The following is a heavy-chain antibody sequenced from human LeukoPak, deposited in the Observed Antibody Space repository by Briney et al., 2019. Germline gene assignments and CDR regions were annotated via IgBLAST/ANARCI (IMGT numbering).Heavy chain of an antibody. CDR2: IIPILGIA. J-gene: IGHJ6*02. Sequence: ASVKVSCKASGGTFSSYAISWVRQAPGQGLEWMGRIIPILGIANYAQKFQGRVTITADKSTSTAYMELSSLRSEDTAVYYCARGLAGSYRASYYYYGMDVWGQGTTVTVSS. CDR3: ARGLAGSYRASYYYYGMDV. CDR1: GGTFSSYA. D-gene: IGHD3-16*02. V-gene: IGHV1-69*04.